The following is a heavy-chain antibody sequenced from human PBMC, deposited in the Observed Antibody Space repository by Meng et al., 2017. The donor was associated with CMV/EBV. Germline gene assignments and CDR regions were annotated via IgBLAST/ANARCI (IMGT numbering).Heavy chain of an antibody. D-gene: IGHD1-26*01. J-gene: IGHJ3*02. CDR2: IKSKTDGGTT. CDR3: ARVGSGSQAGFIFHAFDI. CDR1: GFTFSNAW. Sequence: GESLKISCAASGFTFSNAWMSWVRQAPGKGLEWVGRIKSKTDGGTTDYAAPVKGRFTISRDDSKNTLYLQMNSLKTEDTAVYYCARVGSGSQAGFIFHAFDIWGQGTMVTVSS. V-gene: IGHV3-15*01.